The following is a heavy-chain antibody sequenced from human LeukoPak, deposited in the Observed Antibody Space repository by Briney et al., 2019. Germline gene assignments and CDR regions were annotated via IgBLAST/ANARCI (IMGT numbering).Heavy chain of an antibody. CDR3: ARDGYDSFDY. D-gene: IGHD5-12*01. Sequence: PGGSLRLSCAASGFTFDDYGMNWVRQAPGKGLEWVSSISSSSSYIYYADSVKGRFTISRDNAKNSLYLQMNSLRAEDTAVYYCARDGYDSFDYWGQGTLVTVSS. V-gene: IGHV3-21*01. J-gene: IGHJ4*02. CDR2: ISSSSSYI. CDR1: GFTFDDYG.